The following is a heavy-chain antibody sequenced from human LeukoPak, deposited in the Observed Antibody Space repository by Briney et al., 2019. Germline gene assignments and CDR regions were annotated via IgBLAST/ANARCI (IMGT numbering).Heavy chain of an antibody. CDR3: AKSQHLTAIDY. V-gene: IGHV3-23*01. Sequence: VGSLRLSCAASGFTFSSYSMSWGCPAPGEGLEWVSAISGSVGSTYYADPVKGRFTISRDNSKNTLYLQMNSLRAEDTAVYYCAKSQHLTAIDYWGEGTLVTVSS. CDR1: GFTFSSYS. J-gene: IGHJ4*02. D-gene: IGHD3-9*01. CDR2: ISGSVGST.